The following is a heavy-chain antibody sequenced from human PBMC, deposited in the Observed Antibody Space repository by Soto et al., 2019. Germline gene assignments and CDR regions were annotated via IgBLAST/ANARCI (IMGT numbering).Heavy chain of an antibody. CDR2: ISGSGGST. Sequence: LRLSCAASGFTFSIYAMSWVRQAPGKGLEWVSAISGSGGSTYYADSVKGRFTISRDNSKNTLYLQMNSLRAEDTAVYYCAKGVVPAATYYYGMDVWGQGTTVTVSS. CDR3: AKGVVPAATYYYGMDV. D-gene: IGHD2-2*01. CDR1: GFTFSIYA. V-gene: IGHV3-23*01. J-gene: IGHJ6*02.